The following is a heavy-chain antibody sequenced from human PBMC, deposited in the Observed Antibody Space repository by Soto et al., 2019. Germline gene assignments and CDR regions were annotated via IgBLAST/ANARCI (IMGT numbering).Heavy chain of an antibody. CDR3: ARDSGSYYCSGRYYG. J-gene: IGHJ4*02. Sequence: QVQLVQSGAEVKKPGSSVKVSCKASGGTFSSHTISWVRQAPGQGLEWMGRIIPILGIANYAQKFQGRVTITADKSTSTAYMEVSSLSSEDTAVYYCARDSGSYYCSGRYYGWGQGTLVTVSS. V-gene: IGHV1-69*08. CDR2: IIPILGIA. D-gene: IGHD3-10*01. CDR1: GGTFSSHT.